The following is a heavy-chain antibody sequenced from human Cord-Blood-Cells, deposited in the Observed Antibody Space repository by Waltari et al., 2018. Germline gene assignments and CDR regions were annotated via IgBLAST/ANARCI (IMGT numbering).Heavy chain of an antibody. Sequence: QVRLVQSGDEVKKPGGSVKVTCKASGYTFTSYGISWGRQSPGQGIEWMVWISAYNGNTTYGPTLQGRVTMTTDTSTSTAYMELRSLRSDDTAVYYCARERLGGAFDIWGQGTMVTVSS. CDR3: ARERLGGAFDI. D-gene: IGHD3-16*01. V-gene: IGHV1-18*01. CDR2: ISAYNGNT. J-gene: IGHJ3*02. CDR1: GYTFTSYG.